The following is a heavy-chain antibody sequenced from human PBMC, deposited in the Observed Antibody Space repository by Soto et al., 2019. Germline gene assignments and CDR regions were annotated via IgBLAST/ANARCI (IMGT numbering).Heavy chain of an antibody. CDR1: GYTLSDYP. Sequence: ASVKVSCKASGYTLSDYPVQWVRQAPGQELEWMGSINPNSGDPNYAQKVQGRVTMTRDTSINTAYIELRWLRSEDTAVYYCTREGGGIAAAGAGNDAFDIWGQGTKVTVSS. J-gene: IGHJ3*02. D-gene: IGHD6-13*01. CDR3: TREGGGIAAAGAGNDAFDI. V-gene: IGHV1-2*02. CDR2: INPNSGDP.